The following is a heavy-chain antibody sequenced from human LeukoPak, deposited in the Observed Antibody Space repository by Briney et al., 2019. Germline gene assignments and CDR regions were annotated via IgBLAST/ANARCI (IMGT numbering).Heavy chain of an antibody. CDR2: INSDGSFT. D-gene: IGHD1-26*01. V-gene: IGHV3-74*01. CDR3: ARVQLGVGADG. Sequence: GGSLRLSCAASGFTFXSYWXXWXXXAXGXGLVWVSRINSDGSFTTYADSVKGRFTISRDNAKNMLYLQMNSLRAEDTAVYYCARVQLGVGADGWGQGTLVTVSS. CDR1: GFTFXSYW. J-gene: IGHJ4*02.